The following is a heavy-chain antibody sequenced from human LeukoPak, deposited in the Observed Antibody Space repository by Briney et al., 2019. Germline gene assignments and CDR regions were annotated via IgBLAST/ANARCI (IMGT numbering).Heavy chain of an antibody. CDR1: GVTLRNYA. V-gene: IGHV3-23*01. J-gene: IGHJ3*02. Sequence: GGSLRLSCAASGVTLRNYAMTWIRQAPGKGLQWVSAIGGSGGRTYYADSVRGRFTISRDNSRNTLYLQMNSLRAEDTAIYFCAKDMGRVLIATPKDAFDIWGQGTMVTVSS. CDR2: IGGSGGRT. CDR3: AKDMGRVLIATPKDAFDI. D-gene: IGHD6-6*01.